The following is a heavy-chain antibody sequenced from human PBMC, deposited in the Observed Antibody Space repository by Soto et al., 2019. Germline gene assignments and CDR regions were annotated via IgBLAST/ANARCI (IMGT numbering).Heavy chain of an antibody. CDR1: GFTFSSYW. Sequence: PGGSLRLSCAASGFTFSSYWMSWVRQAPGKGLEWVANIKQDGSEKYYVDSVKGRFTISRDNAKNSLYLQMNSLRAEDTAVYYCARDRTRKPWSWDVWGQGTTVTVSS. CDR2: IKQDGSEK. V-gene: IGHV3-7*01. J-gene: IGHJ6*02. D-gene: IGHD2-8*02. CDR3: ARDRTRKPWSWDV.